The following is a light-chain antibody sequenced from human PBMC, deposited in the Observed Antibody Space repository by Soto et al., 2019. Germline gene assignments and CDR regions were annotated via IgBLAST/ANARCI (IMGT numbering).Light chain of an antibody. Sequence: EIVLTQSPATLSVTPGERATLSCRASQSVSSNLAWYQQKPGQAPRLLIYDASTRATGIPARFSGSGSGTEFTLIISSLQSEDFAVYSCQQYDNWPPITFGQGTRLEIK. J-gene: IGKJ5*01. CDR3: QQYDNWPPIT. CDR1: QSVSSN. V-gene: IGKV3-15*01. CDR2: DAS.